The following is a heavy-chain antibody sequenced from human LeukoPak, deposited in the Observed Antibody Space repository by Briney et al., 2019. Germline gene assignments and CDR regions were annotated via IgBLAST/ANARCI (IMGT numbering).Heavy chain of an antibody. J-gene: IGHJ4*02. Sequence: AGGSLRLSCAASGFTFSNAWMSWVRQAPGKGLEWVGRIKSKTDGGTTDYAAPVKGRFTISRDDSKNTLYLQMNSLKTEDTAVYYCTTGGIQLWLPYFDYWGQGTLVTVSS. D-gene: IGHD5-18*01. V-gene: IGHV3-15*01. CDR3: TTGGIQLWLPYFDY. CDR1: GFTFSNAW. CDR2: IKSKTDGGTT.